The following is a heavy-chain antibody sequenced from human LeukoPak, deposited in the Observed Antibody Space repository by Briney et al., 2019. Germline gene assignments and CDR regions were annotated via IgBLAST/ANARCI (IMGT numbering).Heavy chain of an antibody. J-gene: IGHJ4*02. CDR1: GFTVSSNY. Sequence: GGSLRLSCAASGFTVSSNYMSWVRQAPGKGLEWVSVIYSGGSTYYADSVKGRFTISRDNSKNTMYLQMNSLRAEDTAVYYCAKRIQSAMAMGYWGQGTLVTVSS. V-gene: IGHV3-53*01. D-gene: IGHD5-18*01. CDR2: IYSGGST. CDR3: AKRIQSAMAMGY.